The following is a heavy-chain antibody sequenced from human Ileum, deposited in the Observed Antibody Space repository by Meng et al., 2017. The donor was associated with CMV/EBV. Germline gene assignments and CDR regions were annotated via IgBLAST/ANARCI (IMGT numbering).Heavy chain of an antibody. Sequence: FTFSNSWMPWVRQTPGKGLVWVSRINSDGSRTSYADSVKGRFTISRDNAKNTLYLQMNGLRAEDTAVYYCARSAAYYYDSSGYLRYWGQGTLVTVSS. CDR2: INSDGSRT. V-gene: IGHV3-74*01. CDR1: FTFSNSW. J-gene: IGHJ4*02. CDR3: ARSAAYYYDSSGYLRY. D-gene: IGHD3-22*01.